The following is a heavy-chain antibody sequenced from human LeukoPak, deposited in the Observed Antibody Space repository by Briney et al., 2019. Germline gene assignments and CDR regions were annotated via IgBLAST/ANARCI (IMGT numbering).Heavy chain of an antibody. D-gene: IGHD2-15*01. J-gene: IGHJ6*03. V-gene: IGHV1-8*01. CDR3: ARGPPWGYCSGGNCYSSHYYYYMDV. CDR1: GYTFTSYD. CDR2: MNPNSGNT. Sequence: ASVKVSCKASGYTFTSYDINWVRQATGQGLEWLGSMNPNSGNTGYAHKFQARVTMTRDNSVSTAYMELSSLRSEDTAVYYCARGPPWGYCSGGNCYSSHYYYYMDVWGKGNTVTVSS.